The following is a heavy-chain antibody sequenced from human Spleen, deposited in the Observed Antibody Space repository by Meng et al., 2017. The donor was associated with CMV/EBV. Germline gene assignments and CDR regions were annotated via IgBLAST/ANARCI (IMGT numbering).Heavy chain of an antibody. V-gene: IGHV3-23*01. J-gene: IGHJ4*02. Sequence: GESLKISCAASGFAFGAYSMSWVRHSAERGLECVAIDSVIDDSTYYGDFVKGRFIISRDSSKNTVSLEMRSLTVEDTAIYYCAKTRNGYGGQDFWGQGTLVTVSS. CDR3: AKTRNGYGGQDF. CDR1: GFAFGAYS. CDR2: DSVIDDST. D-gene: IGHD5-12*01.